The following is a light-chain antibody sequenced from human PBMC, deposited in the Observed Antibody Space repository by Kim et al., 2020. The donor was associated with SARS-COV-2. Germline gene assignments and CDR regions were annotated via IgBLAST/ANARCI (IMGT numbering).Light chain of an antibody. Sequence: RPPATHTCTESGNNFGNRGADWRQQRQGHPPKRLSYRDNNRPSGVSERFSASRSGNTASLTITGLQPEDEADYYCSAWDTGLNGYVFGTGTKVTVL. CDR3: SAWDTGLNGYV. CDR1: GNNFGNRG. V-gene: IGLV10-54*01. CDR2: RDN. J-gene: IGLJ1*01.